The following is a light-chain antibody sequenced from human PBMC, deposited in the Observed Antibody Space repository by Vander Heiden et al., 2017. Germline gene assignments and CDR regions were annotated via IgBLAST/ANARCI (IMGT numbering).Light chain of an antibody. CDR2: VVS. CDR1: PDIGND. V-gene: IGKV1-6*01. CDR3: LQDHVFPWT. Sequence: ASQMTQSPSSLPASVGDRVTITCRASPDIGNDLSWYQQKPGKAPKVLISVVSSLQGGVPSRFSGSGFGTDFTLTITSLQPEDFATYYCLQDHVFPWTLGQGTKVEVK. J-gene: IGKJ1*01.